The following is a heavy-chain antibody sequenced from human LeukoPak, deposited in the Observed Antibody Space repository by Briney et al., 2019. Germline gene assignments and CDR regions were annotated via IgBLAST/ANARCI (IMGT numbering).Heavy chain of an antibody. J-gene: IGHJ3*02. CDR1: GGSFSGYY. CDR2: IDHSGST. V-gene: IGHV4-34*01. Sequence: PSETLSLTCGVYGGSFSGYYWSWLRQPPGKGLEWIGEIDHSGSTNYNPSLKSRVTISVDTSKNQFSLKLSSVTAADTAFYYCARYIVSYPHDAFDIWGQGTMVTVSS. D-gene: IGHD1-26*01. CDR3: ARYIVSYPHDAFDI.